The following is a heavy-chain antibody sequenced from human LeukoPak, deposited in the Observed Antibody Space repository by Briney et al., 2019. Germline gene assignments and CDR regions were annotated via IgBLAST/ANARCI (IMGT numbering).Heavy chain of an antibody. V-gene: IGHV3-9*01. D-gene: IGHD2-21*02. CDR2: ISWNSGSI. J-gene: IGHJ6*02. CDR1: GFTFDDYA. CDR3: AKVALSFVVVTAMDV. Sequence: PGGSLRLSCAASGFTFDDYAMHWVRQAPGKGLEWVSGISWNSGSIGYADSVKGRFTISRDNAKNSLYLQMNSLRAEDTALYYCAKVALSFVVVTAMDVWGQGTTVTVSS.